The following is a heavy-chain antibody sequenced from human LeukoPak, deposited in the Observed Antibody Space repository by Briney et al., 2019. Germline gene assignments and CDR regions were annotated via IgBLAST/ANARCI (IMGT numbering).Heavy chain of an antibody. CDR3: ARDAGSATSLFDY. V-gene: IGHV4-59*01. CDR1: GGSISSYY. D-gene: IGHD2-2*01. CDR2: IYYSGST. J-gene: IGHJ4*02. Sequence: PSETLSLTCTVSGGSISSYYWSWIRQPPGKGLEWIGYIYYSGSTNYNPSLKSRVTISVDTSKNQFSLKLSSVTAADTAVYYCARDAGSATSLFDYWGQGTLVTVSS.